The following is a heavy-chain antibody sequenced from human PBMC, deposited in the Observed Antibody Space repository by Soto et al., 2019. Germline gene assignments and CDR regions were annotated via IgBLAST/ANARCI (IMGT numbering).Heavy chain of an antibody. Sequence: AAVKVSCKASGHSSTHNGISWVRRAPGQGLEWMGWININRGDVNHAPKFQGRVTLTTDTSTTTAYKELRSRRLDDTAVYFCAPDDMDRGRFDFWGHGTLVTVSS. CDR3: APDDMDRGRFDF. J-gene: IGHJ4*01. D-gene: IGHD2-2*03. CDR1: GHSSTHNG. V-gene: IGHV1-18*01. CDR2: ININRGDV.